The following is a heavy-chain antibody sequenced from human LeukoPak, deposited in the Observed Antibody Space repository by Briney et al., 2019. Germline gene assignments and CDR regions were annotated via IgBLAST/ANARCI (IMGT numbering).Heavy chain of an antibody. V-gene: IGHV3-7*01. D-gene: IGHD6-13*01. Sequence: GGSLRLSCAASGFTFSRYWMTWVRQAPGKGLEWVANIKQDGSEKYYVDSVKGRFTISRDNAKNSLYLQMNSLRAEDTAVYYCARVGYSSSWYFDYWGRGTLVTVSS. CDR3: ARVGYSSSWYFDY. CDR2: IKQDGSEK. CDR1: GFTFSRYW. J-gene: IGHJ4*02.